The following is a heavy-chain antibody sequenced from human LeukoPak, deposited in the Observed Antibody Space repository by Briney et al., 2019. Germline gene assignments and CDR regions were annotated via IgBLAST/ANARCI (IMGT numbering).Heavy chain of an antibody. CDR1: GGSLSGYY. V-gene: IGHV4-34*01. D-gene: IGHD6-13*01. CDR3: ARGPIAAAGITRRYNWFDP. J-gene: IGHJ5*02. Sequence: SETLSLTCAVYGGSLSGYYWSWIRRPPGKGLEWIGEINHSGSTNYNPSLKSRVTISVDTSKNQFSLKLSSVTAADTAVYYCARGPIAAAGITRRYNWFDPWGQGTLVTVSS. CDR2: INHSGST.